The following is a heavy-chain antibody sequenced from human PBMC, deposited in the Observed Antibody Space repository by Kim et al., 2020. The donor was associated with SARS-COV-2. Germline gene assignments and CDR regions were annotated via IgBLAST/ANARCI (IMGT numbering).Heavy chain of an antibody. CDR1: GFGSTTYW. CDR3: ASRGIYCAGGRCPDA. J-gene: IGHJ5*02. Sequence: GESLKISCKGSGFGSTTYWIMWVRQMPGKGLEWMGRIDPSDSHTNYSPSFQGHVTISGDEATGTTFLHWPSLKASDSATYYCASRGIYCAGGRCPDAWGQGTLVTVSS. D-gene: IGHD2-21*01. V-gene: IGHV5-10-1*01. CDR2: IDPSDSHT.